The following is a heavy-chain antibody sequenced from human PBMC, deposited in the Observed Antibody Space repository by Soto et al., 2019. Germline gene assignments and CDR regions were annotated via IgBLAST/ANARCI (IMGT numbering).Heavy chain of an antibody. D-gene: IGHD2-2*01. CDR1: GGSISSISYY. CDR2: IKYSGHT. J-gene: IGHJ4*02. Sequence: QLQLQESGPGLVKPSETLALTCTVSGGSISSISYYWGWIRQPPGKGLEWIGSIKYSGHTFYNPSLKSRVTMSVDTSKNQFSRRRSSVTAAETAVYYCARVDIAVVPSTTFDDWGQGTLVTVSS. V-gene: IGHV4-39*01. CDR3: ARVDIAVVPSTTFDD.